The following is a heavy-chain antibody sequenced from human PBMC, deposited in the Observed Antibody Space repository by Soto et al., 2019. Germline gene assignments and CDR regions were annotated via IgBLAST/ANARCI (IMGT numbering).Heavy chain of an antibody. CDR2: IIPIFGTA. D-gene: IGHD2-2*02. J-gene: IGHJ6*02. CDR3: AREGYCSSTSCYTPHYYYYGMDV. V-gene: IGHV1-69*13. CDR1: GGTFSSYA. Sequence: GASVKVSCQAFGGTFSSYAISWVRQAPGQGLEWMGGIIPIFGTANYAQKFQGRVTITADESTSTAYMELSSLRSEDTAVYYCAREGYCSSTSCYTPHYYYYGMDVWGQGTTVTVSS.